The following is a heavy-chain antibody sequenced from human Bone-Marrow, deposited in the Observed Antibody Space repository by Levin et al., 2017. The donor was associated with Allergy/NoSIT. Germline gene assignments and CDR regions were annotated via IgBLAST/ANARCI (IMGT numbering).Heavy chain of an antibody. CDR1: GFTFSSYV. CDR3: AKGWDSTSFFFHI. D-gene: IGHD1-26*01. Sequence: GGSLRLSCAASGFTFSSYVMTWVRQSPEKGLEWVSGISGSGSNTYYADSVKGRFTIARDNSKNTLYIQMNSLRAEDTAVYYCAKGWDSTSFFFHIWGQGTMVTISS. V-gene: IGHV3-23*01. CDR2: ISGSGSNT. J-gene: IGHJ3*02.